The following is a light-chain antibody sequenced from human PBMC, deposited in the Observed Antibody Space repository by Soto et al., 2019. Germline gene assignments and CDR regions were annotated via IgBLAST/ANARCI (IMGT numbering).Light chain of an antibody. CDR3: QHYGDSPPFT. J-gene: IGKJ3*01. V-gene: IGKV3-20*01. CDR2: GAS. Sequence: EIVFTQSPGTLSLSPGERAILSCRASQSVPDNYLAWYQQRPGQAPKLLIYGASNRVTGIPHRCSGSGSGTDFTLTVSSLESEDFAVYYCQHYGDSPPFTFGPGTKVDIK. CDR1: QSVPDNY.